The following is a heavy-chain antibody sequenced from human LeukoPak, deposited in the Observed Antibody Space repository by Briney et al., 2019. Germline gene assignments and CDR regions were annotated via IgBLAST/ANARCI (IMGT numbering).Heavy chain of an antibody. CDR2: IYYSGST. CDR1: GGSISSSSYY. J-gene: IGHJ5*02. Sequence: PSETLSLTCTVSGGSISSSSYYWGWIRQPPGKGLEWIGSIYYSGSTYYNPSLKSRVTISVDTSKNQFSLKLSSVTAADTAVYYCARYKYYGSAAPGWFDPWGQGTLVTVSS. CDR3: ARYKYYGSAAPGWFDP. D-gene: IGHD3-10*01. V-gene: IGHV4-39*07.